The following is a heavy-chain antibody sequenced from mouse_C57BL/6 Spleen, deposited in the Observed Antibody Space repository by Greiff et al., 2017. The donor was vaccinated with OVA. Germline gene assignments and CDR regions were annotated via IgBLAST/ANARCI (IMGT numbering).Heavy chain of an antibody. Sequence: VKLVESGPGLVAPSQSLSITCTVSGFSLTSYGVSWVRQPPGKGLEWLGVIWGAGSTNYHSALISRLSISKDNSKSQVFLKLNSLQTDDTATYYCAKGGRGREGRDYAMDYWGQGTSVTVSA. V-gene: IGHV2-3*01. CDR1: GFSLTSYG. J-gene: IGHJ4*01. CDR2: IWGAGST. CDR3: AKGGRGREGRDYAMDY. D-gene: IGHD3-3*01.